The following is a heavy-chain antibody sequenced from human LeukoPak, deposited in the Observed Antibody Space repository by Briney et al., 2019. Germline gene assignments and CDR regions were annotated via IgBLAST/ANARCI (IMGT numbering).Heavy chain of an antibody. D-gene: IGHD5-12*01. V-gene: IGHV1-69*01. CDR2: IIPIFGTA. Sequence: SVKVSCKASGGTFSTFTINWVRQAPGQGLDWMGGIIPIFGTAYYAQHFQGRVTITADESASTAYMEVRSLRSEDTAVYYCARDEGYSGYGDYWGQGTLVTVSS. J-gene: IGHJ4*02. CDR1: GGTFSTFT. CDR3: ARDEGYSGYGDY.